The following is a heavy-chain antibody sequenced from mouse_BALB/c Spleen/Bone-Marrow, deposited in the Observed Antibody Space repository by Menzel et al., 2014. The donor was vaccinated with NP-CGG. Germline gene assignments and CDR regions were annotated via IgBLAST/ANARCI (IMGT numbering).Heavy chain of an antibody. V-gene: IGHV1-66*01. CDR3: AKRDKYDDYAMDY. D-gene: IGHD2-14*01. J-gene: IGHJ4*01. CDR1: GYSFTSYY. CDR2: IFPGSGNT. Sequence: VHLVESGPELVKPGASVKISCKASGYSFTSYYIHWVKQRPGQGLEWIGWIFPGSGNTKYNEKFKGKATLTADTSSSTAYMQLSSLTSEDSAVYFCAKRDKYDDYAMDYWGQGTSVTASS.